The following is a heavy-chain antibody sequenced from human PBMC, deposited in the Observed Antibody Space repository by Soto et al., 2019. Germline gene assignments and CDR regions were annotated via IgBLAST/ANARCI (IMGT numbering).Heavy chain of an antibody. V-gene: IGHV3-15*01. CDR1: GFTFSNAW. CDR2: IKSKSDGGTT. D-gene: IGHD1-26*01. CDR3: ATDPFTGSYYGFYI. Sequence: PGGSLRLSCAASGFTFSNAWMNWVRQAPGKGLEWVGRIKSKSDGGTTDYAAPVQGRFIVSRDDSKNTLYLQIQSLRTEDTAVYYCATDPFTGSYYGFYIWGQGTMVTVSS. J-gene: IGHJ3*02.